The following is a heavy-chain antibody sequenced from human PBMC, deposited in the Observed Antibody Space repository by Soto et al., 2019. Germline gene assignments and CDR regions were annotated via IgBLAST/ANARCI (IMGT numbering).Heavy chain of an antibody. D-gene: IGHD3-16*02. CDR3: TTCRYDYIWGSYRTNPFGPPHYYYYHMDV. Sequence: GGSLRLSCAASGFTFSNAWMSWVRQAPGKGLEWVGRIKSKTDGGTTDYAAPVKGRFTISRDDSKNTLYLQMNSLKTEDTAVYYCTTCRYDYIWGSYRTNPFGPPHYYYYHMDVWGKGTTVTVSS. CDR1: GFTFSNAW. J-gene: IGHJ6*03. CDR2: IKSKTDGGTT. V-gene: IGHV3-15*01.